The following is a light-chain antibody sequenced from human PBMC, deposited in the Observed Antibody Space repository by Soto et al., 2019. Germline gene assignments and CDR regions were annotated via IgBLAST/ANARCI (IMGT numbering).Light chain of an antibody. V-gene: IGKV3-15*01. Sequence: KVMTQSPATLSLSPGERATLSCRASQSVNSNLAWYQQKPGQAPRLRIYGASTRATGVPARFSGSGSGTEFTLTISSLQSEDFAVYYCQQYDNWPPLTFGGGTKVEIK. CDR1: QSVNSN. CDR2: GAS. J-gene: IGKJ4*01. CDR3: QQYDNWPPLT.